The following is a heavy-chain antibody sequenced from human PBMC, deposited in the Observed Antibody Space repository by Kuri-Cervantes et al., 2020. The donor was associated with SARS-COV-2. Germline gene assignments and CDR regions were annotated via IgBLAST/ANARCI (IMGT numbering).Heavy chain of an antibody. CDR1: GGTFSSYA. CDR3: ARQAVAGTGDWFDP. CDR2: IIPILGIA. V-gene: IGHV1-69*04. D-gene: IGHD6-19*01. J-gene: IGHJ5*02. Sequence: SVKVSCKASGGTFSSYAMSWVRQAPGQGLEWMGRIIPILGIANYAQKFQGRVTMTTDTSTSTAYMELRSLRAEDTAVYYCARQAVAGTGDWFDPWGQGTLVTVSS.